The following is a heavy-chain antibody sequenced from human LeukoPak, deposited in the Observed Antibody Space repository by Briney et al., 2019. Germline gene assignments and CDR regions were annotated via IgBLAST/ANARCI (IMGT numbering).Heavy chain of an antibody. V-gene: IGHV4-34*01. J-gene: IGHJ4*02. CDR2: INHSGST. Sequence: SESLSLTCAVYGGSFSGYYWSWIRLPPGKGLEWIGEINHSGSTNYNPSLKSRVTISVDTSKNQFSLKLSSVTAADTAVYYCARGRGWFQKYFDYWGQGTLVTVSS. CDR1: GGSFSGYY. D-gene: IGHD6-19*01. CDR3: ARGRGWFQKYFDY.